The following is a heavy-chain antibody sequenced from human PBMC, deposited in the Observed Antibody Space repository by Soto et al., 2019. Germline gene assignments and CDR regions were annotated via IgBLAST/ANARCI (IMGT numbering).Heavy chain of an antibody. J-gene: IGHJ4*02. CDR2: IWYDGSNK. D-gene: IGHD3-22*01. V-gene: IGHV3-33*01. CDR1: GFTFSSYG. CDR3: ARDGDSSGYYPDY. Sequence: QVQLVESGGGVVQPGRSLRLSCAASGFTFSSYGMHWVRQAPGKGLEWVAVIWYDGSNKYYADSVKGRFTISRDNSKNTLDLQMNSLRAEDTAVYYCARDGDSSGYYPDYWGQGTLVTVSS.